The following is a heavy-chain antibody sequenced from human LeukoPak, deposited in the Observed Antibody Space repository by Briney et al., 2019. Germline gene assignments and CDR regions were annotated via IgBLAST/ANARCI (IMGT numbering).Heavy chain of an antibody. CDR2: IYHSGST. CDR3: ARGSFDYGGIDLDAFDI. CDR1: GGSISSGGYS. V-gene: IGHV4-30-2*01. J-gene: IGHJ3*02. D-gene: IGHD4-23*01. Sequence: SETLSLTCTVSGGSISSGGYSWSWIRQPPGKGLEWIGYIYHSGSTYYNPSLKSRVTISVDRSKNQFSLKLSSVTAADTAVYYCARGSFDYGGIDLDAFDIWGQGTMVTVSS.